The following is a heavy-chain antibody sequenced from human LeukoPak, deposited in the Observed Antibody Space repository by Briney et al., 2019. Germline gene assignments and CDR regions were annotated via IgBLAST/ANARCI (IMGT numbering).Heavy chain of an antibody. CDR2: MDPNNSDI. CDR1: GYTFTSYH. Sequence: ASVKVSCKASGYTFTSYHINWVRQATGQGLEWVGWMDPNNSDIGYAQKFQGRVTMTRNTSIGTAYMELSSLRSEDTAIYYCVRVPPGTTIYAYWGQGTLVTVSS. D-gene: IGHD1-14*01. CDR3: VRVPPGTTIYAY. V-gene: IGHV1-8*01. J-gene: IGHJ4*02.